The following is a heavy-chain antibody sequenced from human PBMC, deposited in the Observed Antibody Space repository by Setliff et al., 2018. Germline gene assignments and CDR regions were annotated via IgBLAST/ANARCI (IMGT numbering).Heavy chain of an antibody. CDR3: ARMSGFQYMDV. V-gene: IGHV4-39*07. J-gene: IGHJ6*03. D-gene: IGHD3-3*01. Sequence: SETLSLTCSVSGGSISSSSYYWGWIRQPPGKGLEWIGSIYTSWSTNYNPSLKSRVTISLDTSKNQFSLSLSSVTAADTAVYYCARMSGFQYMDVWGKGTTVTVSS. CDR2: IYTSWST. CDR1: GGSISSSSYY.